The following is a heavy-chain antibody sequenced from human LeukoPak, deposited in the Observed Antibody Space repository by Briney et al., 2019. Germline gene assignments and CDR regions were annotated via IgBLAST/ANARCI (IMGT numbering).Heavy chain of an antibody. CDR2: ISSSSSTM. V-gene: IGHV3-48*02. Sequence: HPGGSLRLSCAASGFTFSSYSMNWVRQAPGKGLEWVSYISSSSSTMYYADSVKGRFTISRDNAKNSLYLQMNSLGDEDTAVYYCARAILPDGSGSCYFDYWGQGTLVTVSS. CDR3: ARAILPDGSGSCYFDY. CDR1: GFTFSSYS. D-gene: IGHD3-10*01. J-gene: IGHJ4*02.